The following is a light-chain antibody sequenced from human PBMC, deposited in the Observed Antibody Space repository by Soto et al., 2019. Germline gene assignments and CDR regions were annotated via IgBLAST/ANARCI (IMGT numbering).Light chain of an antibody. CDR2: DVS. V-gene: IGKV3-11*01. CDR1: QTVTSS. Sequence: EIVLTQSPATLSLSPGDTATLSCRASQTVTSSLAWFQQRPGQAPRLLIYDVSRRAPAIPARFSGSGSGTDFTLTISSLEPEDFAIYYCQQYTTYSYSFGQGTKLEIK. J-gene: IGKJ2*03. CDR3: QQYTTYSYS.